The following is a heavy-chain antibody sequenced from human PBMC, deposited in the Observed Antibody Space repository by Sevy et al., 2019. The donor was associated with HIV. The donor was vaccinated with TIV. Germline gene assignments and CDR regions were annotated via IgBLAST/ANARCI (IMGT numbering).Heavy chain of an antibody. Sequence: GGSLRLSCAASGFTSSSYAMSWVRQPPGRGLEWVSTLSDSGVSTYYADSVKGLFTISRDNSKNILYLQMNSLRAEDTAVYYCARDRATSATGTLFDYWGQGTLVTVSS. CDR3: ARDRATSATGTLFDY. CDR2: LSDSGVST. D-gene: IGHD3-9*01. CDR1: GFTSSSYA. J-gene: IGHJ4*02. V-gene: IGHV3-23*01.